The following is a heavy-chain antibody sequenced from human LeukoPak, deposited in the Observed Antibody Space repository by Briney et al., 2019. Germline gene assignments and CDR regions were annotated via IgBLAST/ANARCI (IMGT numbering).Heavy chain of an antibody. V-gene: IGHV3-23*01. Sequence: GGSLRLSCAASGFTFSSYAMSWVRQAPGKGLEWVSAIRGSGGSTYYADSVKGRFTISRDNSKNTLYLQMNSLRAEDTAVYYCAKPTFPEYYVPFDPWGQGTLVTVSS. J-gene: IGHJ5*02. D-gene: IGHD3-10*02. CDR2: IRGSGGST. CDR1: GFTFSSYA. CDR3: AKPTFPEYYVPFDP.